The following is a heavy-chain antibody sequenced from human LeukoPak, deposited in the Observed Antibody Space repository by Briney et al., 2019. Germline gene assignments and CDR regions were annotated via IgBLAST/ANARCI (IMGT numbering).Heavy chain of an antibody. J-gene: IGHJ6*02. D-gene: IGHD5-12*01. CDR2: IYTSGST. CDR1: GGSISSGSYY. CDR3: ARLRGYSGYDSPWYYYGMDV. V-gene: IGHV4-61*02. Sequence: SETLSLTCTVSGGSISSGSYYWSWIRQPAGKGLEWIGRIYTSGSTNYNPSLKSRVTISVDTSKNQFSLKLSSVTAADTAVYYCARLRGYSGYDSPWYYYGMDVWGQGTTATVSS.